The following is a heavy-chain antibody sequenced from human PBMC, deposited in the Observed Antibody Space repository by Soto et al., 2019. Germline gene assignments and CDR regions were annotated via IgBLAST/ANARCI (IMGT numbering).Heavy chain of an antibody. D-gene: IGHD2-2*01. CDR2: ISGSGGGT. Sequence: EVQLLESGGGLVQPGGSLRLSCAASGFTFNIYAMSWVRQAPGKGLEWVSAISGSGGGTYYADSVKGRFTISRDNSNNTLYLQMSSLRAEDTAVYYCARDAGGWYQLLSPWFDPWGQGTLVTVSS. CDR3: ARDAGGWYQLLSPWFDP. J-gene: IGHJ5*02. CDR1: GFTFNIYA. V-gene: IGHV3-23*01.